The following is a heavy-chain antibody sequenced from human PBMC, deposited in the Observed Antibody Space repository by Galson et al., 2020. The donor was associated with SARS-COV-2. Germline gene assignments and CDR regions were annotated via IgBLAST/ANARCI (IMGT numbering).Heavy chain of an antibody. J-gene: IGHJ5*02. CDR2: IKNGGDTI. D-gene: IGHD3-16*01. CDR1: AFTFSKSH. CDR3: ARESWGSLDP. V-gene: IGHV3-11*01. Sequence: CAPYAFTFSKSHKPWSLQKAGKGQEWTSYIKNGGDTIYYADSVKGRFTMSRDNANNLLYLQMNSLRVEDTAMYYCARESWGSLDPWGQGTLVAVST.